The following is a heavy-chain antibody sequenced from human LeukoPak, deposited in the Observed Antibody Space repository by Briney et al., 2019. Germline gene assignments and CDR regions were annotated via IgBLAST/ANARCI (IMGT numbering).Heavy chain of an antibody. D-gene: IGHD3-3*01. CDR3: ARDRAWNYFGY. CDR1: GFTFSRHG. V-gene: IGHV3-30*03. J-gene: IGHJ4*02. CDR2: ISNDGRRK. Sequence: GGSLRLSCAPSGFTFSRHGMHWVRQAPGKGLEWVAIISNDGRRKYYALSVEGRFTISRDNSKNTLYLQMDSLRAEDTAVYYCARDRAWNYFGYWGQGTLVTVSS.